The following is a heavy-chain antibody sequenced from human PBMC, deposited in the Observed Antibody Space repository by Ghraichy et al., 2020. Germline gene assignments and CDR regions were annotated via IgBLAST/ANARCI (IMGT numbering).Heavy chain of an antibody. V-gene: IGHV3-74*01. Sequence: GESLNISCAASGFTLSSQWMHWVRQAAGKGLEWVSRINSDGTTTDYADSVRGRFTISRDNAKNTLYLQMSSLRAEDTAVYYCVRRAGSLDYWGQGTLVTVSS. CDR2: INSDGTTT. CDR3: VRRAGSLDY. D-gene: IGHD6-13*01. CDR1: GFTLSSQW. J-gene: IGHJ4*02.